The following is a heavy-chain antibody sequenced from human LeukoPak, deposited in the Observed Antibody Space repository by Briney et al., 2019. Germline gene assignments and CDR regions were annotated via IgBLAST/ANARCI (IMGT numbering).Heavy chain of an antibody. V-gene: IGHV3-48*02. CDR1: GFTVSSYS. CDR2: ISSSSSSTI. CDR3: ARAFGLTDY. D-gene: IGHD3/OR15-3a*01. Sequence: GGSLRLSCAASGFTVSSYSMNWVRQAPGKGLEWVSYISSSSSSTIYYADSVKCRFTMSRDNAKNSLYLQMNSLRDEDSVVYYGARAFGLTDYWGQGTLVTVS. J-gene: IGHJ4*02.